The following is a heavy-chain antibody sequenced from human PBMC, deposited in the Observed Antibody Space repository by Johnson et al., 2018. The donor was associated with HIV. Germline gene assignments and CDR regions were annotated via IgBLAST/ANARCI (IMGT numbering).Heavy chain of an antibody. V-gene: IGHV3-30*02. J-gene: IGHJ3*02. CDR1: GFTFSSYG. D-gene: IGHD2-15*01. Sequence: VHLVESGGGVVQPGGSLRLSCAASGFTFSSYGMHWVRQAPGKGLEWVAFIRYDGSNKYYADSVKGRFTISRDNSKNTLYLQINSLRAEDTAVYYCAKVQGFRRAFDIWGQGTMVTVSS. CDR3: AKVQGFRRAFDI. CDR2: IRYDGSNK.